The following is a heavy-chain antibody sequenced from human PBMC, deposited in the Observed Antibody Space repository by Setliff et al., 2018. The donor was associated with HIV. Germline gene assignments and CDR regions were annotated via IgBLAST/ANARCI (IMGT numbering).Heavy chain of an antibody. J-gene: IGHJ4*02. CDR3: ANMGGRYVGYFES. CDR2: ISSTGNT. Sequence: NPSETLSLTCTVSGVSISYYHWSWIRQPPGKGLEWIGYISSTGNTNYDPSLASRVTMSIDTSKMQFSLKLTSVSAADTAVYYCANMGGRYVGYFESWGQGTLVTVSS. D-gene: IGHD3-16*01. CDR1: GVSISYYH. V-gene: IGHV4-59*01.